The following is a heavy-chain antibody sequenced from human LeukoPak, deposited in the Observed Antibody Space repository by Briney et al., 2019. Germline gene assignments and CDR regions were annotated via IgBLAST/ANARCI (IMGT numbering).Heavy chain of an antibody. Sequence: GGSLRLSCAASGFRFSSYTINWVRQSPGKGLEWVSYISGGSSFTYYVDSVKGRFTISRDNAKNSLYLQMNSLRAEDTAVYYCARDLGYSSGPNYWGQGTRVTVSS. CDR3: ARDLGYSSGPNY. D-gene: IGHD6-19*01. CDR2: ISGGSSFT. J-gene: IGHJ4*02. V-gene: IGHV3-21*01. CDR1: GFRFSSYT.